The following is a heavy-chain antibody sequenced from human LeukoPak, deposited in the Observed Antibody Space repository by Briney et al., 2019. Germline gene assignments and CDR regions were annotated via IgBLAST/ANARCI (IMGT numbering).Heavy chain of an antibody. CDR1: GGSFSGYY. J-gene: IGHJ4*02. V-gene: IGHV4-34*01. Sequence: PSETLSLTCAVYGGSFSGYYWSWIRQPPGKGLEWIGEINHSGSTDYNPSLKSRVTISVDTSKNQFSLKLSSVTAADTAVYYCARQEGYFDYWGQGILVTVSS. CDR2: INHSGST. CDR3: ARQEGYFDY.